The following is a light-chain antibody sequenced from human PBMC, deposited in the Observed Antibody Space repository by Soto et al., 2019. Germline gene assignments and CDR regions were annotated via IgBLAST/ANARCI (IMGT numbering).Light chain of an antibody. J-gene: IGLJ1*01. CDR1: SSDVGGFDY. CDR3: CSYTSSNTYV. CDR2: DVT. Sequence: QSVLTQPASGSGSLVQSISISCTETSSDVGGFDYVSWYQHQPGKAPKLIIYDVTSRPSGVSSRFSGSKSGNTASLTISGLLAEDEADYHCCSYTSSNTYVFGTGTKVTVL. V-gene: IGLV2-14*03.